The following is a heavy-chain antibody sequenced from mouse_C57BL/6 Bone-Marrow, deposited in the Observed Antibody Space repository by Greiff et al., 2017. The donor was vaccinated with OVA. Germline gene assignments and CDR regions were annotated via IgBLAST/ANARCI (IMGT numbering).Heavy chain of an antibody. D-gene: IGHD1-1*01. CDR1: GYTFTSYW. V-gene: IGHV1-50*01. CDR2: IDPSDSYT. J-gene: IGHJ2*01. Sequence: QVQLQQPGAELVKPGASVKLSCKASGYTFTSYWMQWVKQRPGQGLEWIGEIDPSDSYTNYNQKFKGKATLTVDTSSSTAYLQLSSLTSEDTAIYYCARSDYYGSSYRGDYWGQGTTLTVSS. CDR3: ARSDYYGSSYRGDY.